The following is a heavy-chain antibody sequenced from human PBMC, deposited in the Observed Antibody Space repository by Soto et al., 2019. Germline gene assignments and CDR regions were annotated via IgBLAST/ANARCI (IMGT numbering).Heavy chain of an antibody. V-gene: IGHV4-39*01. CDR1: GGSISSSSYY. Sequence: SETLSLTCTVSGGSISSSSYYWGWIRQPPGKGLECIGSIYYSGSTYYNPSLTSRVTMSVDTSKNQFSLKLRSVTAADTAVYYCARQVRRGYSGYDVNWYFDLWGRVTLVTVSS. J-gene: IGHJ2*01. D-gene: IGHD5-12*01. CDR3: ARQVRRGYSGYDVNWYFDL. CDR2: IYYSGST.